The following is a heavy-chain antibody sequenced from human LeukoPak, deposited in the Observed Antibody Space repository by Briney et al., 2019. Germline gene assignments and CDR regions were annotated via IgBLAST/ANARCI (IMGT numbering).Heavy chain of an antibody. CDR1: GYTFTSYG. CDR3: ARDEYYYDSSGTLDY. J-gene: IGHJ4*02. D-gene: IGHD3-22*01. Sequence: ASVKVSCKASGYTFTSYGISWVRQAPGQGLEWMGWISAYNGNTNYAQKLQGRVTMTTDTSTSTAYMELRSLRSDDTAVYYCARDEYYYDSSGTLDYWGQGTLVTVSS. CDR2: ISAYNGNT. V-gene: IGHV1-18*01.